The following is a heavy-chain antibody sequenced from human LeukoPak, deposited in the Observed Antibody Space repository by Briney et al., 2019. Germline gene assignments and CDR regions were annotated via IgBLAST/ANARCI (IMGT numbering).Heavy chain of an antibody. CDR1: GYTFTSYG. J-gene: IGHJ5*02. Sequence: ASVKVSCKASGYTFTSYGISWVRQAPGQGLECMGWISAYNGDTNYAQKLQGRVTMTTDTSTSTAYMELRSLRSDDTAVYYCARVPPEYQLLYSWFDPWGQGTLVTVSS. CDR3: ARVPPEYQLLYSWFDP. D-gene: IGHD2-2*02. CDR2: ISAYNGDT. V-gene: IGHV1-18*01.